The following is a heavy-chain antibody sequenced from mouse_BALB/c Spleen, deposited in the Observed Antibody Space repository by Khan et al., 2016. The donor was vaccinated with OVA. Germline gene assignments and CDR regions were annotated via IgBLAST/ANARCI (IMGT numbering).Heavy chain of an antibody. Sequence: QIQLVQSGPELKKPGETVKISCKASGYTFTNYGMNWVKQAPGKGLKWMGWINTYTGEPTYTDDFKGRFAFSLETSGSTAYLQINNRKNEDMATYFCARGASYWYFDVWGAGTTVTVSS. CDR2: INTYTGEP. V-gene: IGHV9-1*02. CDR3: ARGASYWYFDV. J-gene: IGHJ1*01. CDR1: GYTFTNYG.